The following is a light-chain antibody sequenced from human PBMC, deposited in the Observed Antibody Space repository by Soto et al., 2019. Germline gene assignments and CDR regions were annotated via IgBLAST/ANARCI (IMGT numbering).Light chain of an antibody. Sequence: QSALAQPASVSGSSGQSITISCSGTNSDIGSYNYVSWYLQHPGKAPKLIVFEVSNRPSGISNRFSGSKSGNTASLIISGLQAEDEADYYCCSFTSITTYVFGTGTKVTVL. J-gene: IGLJ1*01. CDR2: EVS. CDR3: CSFTSITTYV. CDR1: NSDIGSYNY. V-gene: IGLV2-14*01.